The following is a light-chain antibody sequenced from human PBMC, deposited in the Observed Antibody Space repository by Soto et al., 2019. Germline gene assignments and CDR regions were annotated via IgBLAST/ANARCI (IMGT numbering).Light chain of an antibody. CDR2: GNS. V-gene: IGLV1-40*01. CDR3: QSYDSSXSALX. J-gene: IGLJ2*01. CDR1: SSNIGAGYD. Sequence: QSVLTQPPSVSGAPGQRVTISCTGSSSNIGAGYDVHWYQQLPGTAPKLLIYGNSNRPSGVPDRFSGSKSGTSASLAITGLQAEDEADYYCQSYDSSXSALXFXGGXKLXV.